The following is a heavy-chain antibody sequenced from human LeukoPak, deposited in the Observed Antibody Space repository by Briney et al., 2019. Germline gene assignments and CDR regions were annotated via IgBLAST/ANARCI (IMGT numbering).Heavy chain of an antibody. D-gene: IGHD3-10*01. CDR3: ARDGPYGSGSTGIDY. CDR2: ISSNGGST. V-gene: IGHV3-64*01. Sequence: PGGSLRLSCASSGFTFSSYAMHWVRQAPGRGREYVSAISSNGGSTYYANSVKGRFTISRDNSKNTLYLQMGSLRAEDMAVYYCARDGPYGSGSTGIDYWGQGTLVTVSS. J-gene: IGHJ4*02. CDR1: GFTFSSYA.